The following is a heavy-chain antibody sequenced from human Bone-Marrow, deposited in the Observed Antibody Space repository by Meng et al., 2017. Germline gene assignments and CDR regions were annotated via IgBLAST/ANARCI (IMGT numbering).Heavy chain of an antibody. V-gene: IGHV3-7*01. J-gene: IGHJ4*02. CDR2: IKQDGSEK. D-gene: IGHD3-22*01. CDR1: GFTFSSYW. Sequence: LSLTCAASGFTFSSYWMSWVRQAPGKGLEWVANIKQDGSEKYYVDSVKGRFTISRDNAKNSLYLQMNSLRAEDTAVYYCARAGGSSFYYDSSGYRYYFDYWGQGTLVTVSS. CDR3: ARAGGSSFYYDSSGYRYYFDY.